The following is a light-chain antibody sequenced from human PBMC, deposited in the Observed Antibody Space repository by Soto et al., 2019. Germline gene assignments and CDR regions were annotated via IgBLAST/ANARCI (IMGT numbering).Light chain of an antibody. CDR2: GTS. CDR3: QQRSNWPPLT. V-gene: IGKV3-11*01. Sequence: EIVLAQSPATLSLSPGERATLSCRTSQSVGTYLAWYQQKPGQAPRLLIYGTSTRATGIPARFSGSGSGTDFTLTISSLEPEDFAVYYCQQRSNWPPLTFGGGTKVEIK. J-gene: IGKJ4*01. CDR1: QSVGTY.